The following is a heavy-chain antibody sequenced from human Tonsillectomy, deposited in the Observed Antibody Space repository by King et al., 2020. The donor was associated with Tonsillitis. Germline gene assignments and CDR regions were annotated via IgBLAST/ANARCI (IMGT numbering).Heavy chain of an antibody. CDR1: GFSFPNSG. CDR3: ARVAEHYYDTTTYSQYYLDY. J-gene: IGHJ4*02. V-gene: IGHV3-33*04. CDR2: LWYDGSNA. D-gene: IGHD3-22*01. Sequence: VQLVESGGGVVQPGRSLRLSCAASGFSFPNSGMHWVRQAPGKGLEWVAALWYDGSNAYYADSVKGRFTISRDNSKSTLFLQMNSLRPEDTAVYYCARVAEHYYDTTTYSQYYLDYWGQGTLVTVSS.